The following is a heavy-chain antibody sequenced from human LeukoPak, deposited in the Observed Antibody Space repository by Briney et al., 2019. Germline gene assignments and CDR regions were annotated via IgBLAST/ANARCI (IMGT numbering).Heavy chain of an antibody. D-gene: IGHD3-3*01. V-gene: IGHV4-61*02. J-gene: IGHJ4*02. CDR3: ASEPYYDFWSGYFGS. CDR1: GGSISSGSYY. CDR2: IYTSGST. Sequence: SETLPLTCTVSGGSISSGSYYWSWIRQPAGKGLEWIGRIYTSGSTNYNPSLKSRVTISVDTSKNQFSLKLSSVTAADTAVYYCASEPYYDFWSGYFGSWGQGTLVTVSS.